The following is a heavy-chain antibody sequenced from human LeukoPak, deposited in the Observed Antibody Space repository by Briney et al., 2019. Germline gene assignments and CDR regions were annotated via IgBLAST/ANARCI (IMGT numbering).Heavy chain of an antibody. V-gene: IGHV1-2*02. Sequence: ASVKVSCKASGYTFTGYYMHWVRQAPGQGLEWMGWINPNSGGTNYAQKFQGRVTMTRDTSISTAYMELSRLRSDDTAVYYCARDRLRYFERPFDYWGQGTLVTVSS. CDR3: ARDRLRYFERPFDY. CDR1: GYTFTGYY. D-gene: IGHD3-9*01. CDR2: INPNSGGT. J-gene: IGHJ4*02.